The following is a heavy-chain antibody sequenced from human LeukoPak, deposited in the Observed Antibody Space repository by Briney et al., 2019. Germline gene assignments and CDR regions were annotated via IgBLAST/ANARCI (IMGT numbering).Heavy chain of an antibody. CDR2: ISSSGSTI. Sequence: GGSLRLSCAASGFTFSSYEMNWVRQAPGKGLEWVSYISSSGSTIYYADSVKGRFTISRDNAKNSLYLQMNSLRAGDTAVYYCARARYYYDSSGYYWDAFDIWGQGTMVTVSS. J-gene: IGHJ3*02. V-gene: IGHV3-48*03. D-gene: IGHD3-22*01. CDR3: ARARYYYDSSGYYWDAFDI. CDR1: GFTFSSYE.